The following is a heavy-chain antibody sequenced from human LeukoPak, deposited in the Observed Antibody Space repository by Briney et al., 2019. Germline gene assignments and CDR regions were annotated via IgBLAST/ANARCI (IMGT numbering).Heavy chain of an antibody. Sequence: GASVKVSCKASGYTFTSHDINWVRQATGQGLEWMGWMNPNSGNTGYAQKFQGRVTMTRDTSTRTAYMELSSLRSEDSAVYYCAREPLRTEHIDYWGQGTLVTVSS. CDR2: MNPNSGNT. D-gene: IGHD1-14*01. CDR3: AREPLRTEHIDY. CDR1: GYTFTSHD. J-gene: IGHJ4*02. V-gene: IGHV1-8*01.